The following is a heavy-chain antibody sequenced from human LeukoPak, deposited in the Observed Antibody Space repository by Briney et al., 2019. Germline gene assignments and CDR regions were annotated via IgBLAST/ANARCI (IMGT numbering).Heavy chain of an antibody. CDR1: GGSISSSSYY. V-gene: IGHV4-61*02. J-gene: IGHJ4*02. CDR3: ARDGGEMATITGFDY. D-gene: IGHD5-24*01. CDR2: IYTSGST. Sequence: SETLSLTCTVSGGSISSSSYYWGWIRQPAGKGLEWIGRIYTSGSTNYNPSLKSRVAISVDTSKNQFSLKLSSVTAADTAVYYCARDGGEMATITGFDYWGQGTLVTVSS.